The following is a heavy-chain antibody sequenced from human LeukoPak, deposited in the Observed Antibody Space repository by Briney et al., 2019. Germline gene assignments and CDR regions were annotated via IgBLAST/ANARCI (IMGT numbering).Heavy chain of an antibody. D-gene: IGHD5-12*01. V-gene: IGHV4-59*01. CDR1: GGSIGSYF. J-gene: IGHJ5*01. CDR3: ARERGAYDSDNWFDS. Sequence: SDTLSLTCTVSGGSIGSYFWSWIRQPPGKGLEWIGYIYYGGGTNYNPSFESRITISVDTSKNRISLHLTSVTASDTAIYYCARERGAYDSDNWFDSWGQGTLVTVSS. CDR2: IYYGGGT.